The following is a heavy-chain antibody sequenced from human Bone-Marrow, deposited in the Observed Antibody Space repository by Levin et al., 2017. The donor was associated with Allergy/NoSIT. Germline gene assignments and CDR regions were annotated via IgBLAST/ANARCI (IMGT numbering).Heavy chain of an antibody. CDR2: IYDTGST. CDR3: ARGAPFGGKDY. V-gene: IGHV4-30-4*01. J-gene: IGHJ4*02. CDR1: GDSISNGDHY. Sequence: SETLSLTCSVFGDSISNGDHYWSWIRQLPGKGLEWIGFIYDTGSTYYNPSLRSRLSLSVDTSKNQFSLRVTSMTAADTAVYYCARGAPFGGKDYWGQGTLVTVST. D-gene: IGHD4-23*01.